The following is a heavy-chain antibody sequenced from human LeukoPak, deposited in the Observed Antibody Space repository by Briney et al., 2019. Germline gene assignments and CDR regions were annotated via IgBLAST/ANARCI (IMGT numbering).Heavy chain of an antibody. CDR1: GFTFGSQT. V-gene: IGHV3-21*01. D-gene: IGHD6-19*01. Sequence: GGSLRLSCVGSGFTFGSQTMSWVRQAPGKGLEWVSSITSRGDHIYYADSLEGRFIISRDNAKNSLFLQMNNLRSEDTALYYCARETVAGSNYWGQGTPVTVSS. J-gene: IGHJ4*02. CDR2: ITSRGDHI. CDR3: ARETVAGSNY.